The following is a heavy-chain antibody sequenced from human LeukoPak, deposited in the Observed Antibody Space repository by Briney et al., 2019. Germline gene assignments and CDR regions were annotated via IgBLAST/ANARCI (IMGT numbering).Heavy chain of an antibody. Sequence: SETLSLNCTVSGYSISSGYYWGWIRQPPGKGLEWIGSIYHSGSTYYNPSLKSRVTISVDTSKNQFSLKLSSVTAADTAVYYCARAALGYYYMDVWGKGTTVTVSS. D-gene: IGHD3-16*01. J-gene: IGHJ6*03. CDR3: ARAALGYYYMDV. CDR1: GYSISSGYY. CDR2: IYHSGST. V-gene: IGHV4-38-2*02.